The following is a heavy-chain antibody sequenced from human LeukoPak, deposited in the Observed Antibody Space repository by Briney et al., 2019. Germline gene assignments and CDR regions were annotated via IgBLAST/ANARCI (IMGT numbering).Heavy chain of an antibody. CDR2: INHSGST. D-gene: IGHD3-9*01. V-gene: IGHV4-34*01. CDR3: ARAAYDILTGYYWGRADAFDI. J-gene: IGHJ3*02. Sequence: SETLSLTCAVYGGSFSGYYWSWIRQPPGKGLEWIGEINHSGSTNYNPSLKSRVTISVDTSKNQFSLKLSSVTAADTAVYYCARAAYDILTGYYWGRADAFDIWGQGTMVTVSS. CDR1: GGSFSGYY.